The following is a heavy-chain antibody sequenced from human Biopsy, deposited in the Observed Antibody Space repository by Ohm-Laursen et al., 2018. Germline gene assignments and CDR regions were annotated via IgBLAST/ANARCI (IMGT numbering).Heavy chain of an antibody. CDR2: IRIRSSDI. CDR3: ARESALKWYQSLSYFNGMDV. V-gene: IGHV3-21*01. J-gene: IGHJ6*02. D-gene: IGHD2-2*01. Sequence: SLTLSCAAPGFIFSTYTMNWVRQAPGQGLDRVSFIRIRSSDIYYADSVKGRITISTDNAKNTLFLHMNSLRTEDTAVYYCARESALKWYQSLSYFNGMDVWGQGTTVTVSS. CDR1: GFIFSTYT.